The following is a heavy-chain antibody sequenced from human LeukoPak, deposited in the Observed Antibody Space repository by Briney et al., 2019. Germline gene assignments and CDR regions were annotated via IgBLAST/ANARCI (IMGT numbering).Heavy chain of an antibody. V-gene: IGHV3-48*01. CDR1: GFTFSSYA. CDR2: ISGSSDTI. CDR3: AKFGSSGLQGY. D-gene: IGHD6-6*01. Sequence: GGSLRLSCAASGFTFSSYAMSWVRQAPGKGLEWVSYISGSSDTIYYPDSVKGRFTISRDNSKNTLYLQMNSLKSEDTAVYYCAKFGSSGLQGYWGQGTLVTVSS. J-gene: IGHJ4*02.